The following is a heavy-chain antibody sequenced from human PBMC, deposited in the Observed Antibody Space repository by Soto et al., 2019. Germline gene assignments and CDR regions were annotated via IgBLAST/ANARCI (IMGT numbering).Heavy chain of an antibody. CDR3: AKVRGATVTFLEGYGMDV. V-gene: IGHV3-30*18. CDR2: ISYDGSNK. CDR1: GFTFSSYG. D-gene: IGHD4-17*01. Sequence: GGSLRLSCAASGFTFSSYGMHWVRQAPGKGLEWVAVISYDGSNKYYADSVKGRFTISRDNSKNTLYLQMNSLRAEDTAVYYCAKVRGATVTFLEGYGMDVWGQGTTVTVSS. J-gene: IGHJ6*02.